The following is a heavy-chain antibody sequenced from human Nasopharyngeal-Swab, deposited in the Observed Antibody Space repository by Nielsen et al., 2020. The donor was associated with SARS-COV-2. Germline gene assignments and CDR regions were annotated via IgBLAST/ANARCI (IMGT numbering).Heavy chain of an antibody. Sequence: GGSLRLSCAASGFTFSSYAMSWVRQAPGKGLEWVSAISGSGGSTYYADSVKGRFTISRDNSKNTLYLQMNSLRAEDTAVYYCARDQWFSYYDRYAVGYYYYGMDVWGQGTTVTVSS. CDR1: GFTFSSYA. CDR3: ARDQWFSYYDRYAVGYYYYGMDV. V-gene: IGHV3-23*01. CDR2: ISGSGGST. J-gene: IGHJ6*02. D-gene: IGHD3-22*01.